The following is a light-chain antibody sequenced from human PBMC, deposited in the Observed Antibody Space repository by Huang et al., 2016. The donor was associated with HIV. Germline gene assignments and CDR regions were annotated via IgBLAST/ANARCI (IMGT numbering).Light chain of an antibody. CDR2: VGS. J-gene: IGKJ1*01. CDR3: MQALQTPRT. V-gene: IGKV2-28*01. Sequence: DIVMTQSPLSLPVTPGEPASISCRSSQSLIRSNGYNYLAGYLQKPGQAPQLLIYVGSNRASGVPDRLRGSGSGTDFTLEISRVEADDVGGYYCMQALQTPRTFGQGTKVEIK. CDR1: QSLIRSNGYNY.